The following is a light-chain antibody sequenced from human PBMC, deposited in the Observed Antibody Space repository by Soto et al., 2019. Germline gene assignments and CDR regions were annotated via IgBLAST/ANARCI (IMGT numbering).Light chain of an antibody. V-gene: IGKV3-11*01. CDR3: QQRSNWPPKLT. J-gene: IGKJ4*01. Sequence: EIVLTQSPATLSLSPGERATLSCRASQSVSSYLAWYQQKPGQAPRLLIYDASNRATGIPARFSGSGSGTDLTLTISSREPEDFAVYYCQQRSNWPPKLTCGGGTKVEIK. CDR1: QSVSSY. CDR2: DAS.